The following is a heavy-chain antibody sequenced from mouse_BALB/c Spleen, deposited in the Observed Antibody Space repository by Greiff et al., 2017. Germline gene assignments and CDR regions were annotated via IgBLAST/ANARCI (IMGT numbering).Heavy chain of an antibody. Sequence: EVKLQESGGGLVKPGGSLKLSCAASGFTFSDYYMYWVRQTPEKRLEWVATISDGGSYTYYPDSVKGRFTISRDNAKNNLYLQMSSLKSEDTAMYYCARDFAGTAYWGQGTLVTVSA. CDR1: GFTFSDYY. CDR2: ISDGGSYT. D-gene: IGHD4-1*01. J-gene: IGHJ3*01. V-gene: IGHV5-4*02. CDR3: ARDFAGTAY.